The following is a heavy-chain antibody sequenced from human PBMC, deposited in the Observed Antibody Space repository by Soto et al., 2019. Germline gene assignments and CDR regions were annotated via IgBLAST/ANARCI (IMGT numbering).Heavy chain of an antibody. V-gene: IGHV4-31*03. J-gene: IGHJ4*02. CDR3: ARGDSGYNPYYFDY. D-gene: IGHD5-12*01. Sequence: SETLSLTCTVSGGSISSGGYYWSWIRQHPGKGLEWIGYIYYSGSTYYNPSLKSRVTISVDTSKNQFSLKLSSVTAADTAVYYCARGDSGYNPYYFDYWGQGNMVAVSS. CDR2: IYYSGST. CDR1: GGSISSGGYY.